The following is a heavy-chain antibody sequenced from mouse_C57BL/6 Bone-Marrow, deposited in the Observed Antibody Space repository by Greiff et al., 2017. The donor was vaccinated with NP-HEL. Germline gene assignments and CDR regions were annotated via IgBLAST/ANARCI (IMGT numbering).Heavy chain of an antibody. CDR1: GFSFNTYA. CDR2: IRSKSNNYAT. CDR3: VRHMITAGDWYFDV. D-gene: IGHD2-4*01. V-gene: IGHV10-1*01. J-gene: IGHJ1*03. Sequence: DVMLVESGGGLVQPKGSLKLSCAASGFSFNTYAMNWVRQAPGKGLEWVARIRSKSNNYATYYADSVKDRFTISRDDSESMLYLQMNNLKTEDTAMYYCVRHMITAGDWYFDVWGTGTTVTVSS.